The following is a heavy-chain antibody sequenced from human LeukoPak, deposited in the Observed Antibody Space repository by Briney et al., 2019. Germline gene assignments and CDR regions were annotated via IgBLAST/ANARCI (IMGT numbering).Heavy chain of an antibody. CDR2: INPSGGST. J-gene: IGHJ4*02. CDR1: GYTFTGYY. V-gene: IGHV1-46*01. CDR3: ARDFDVDTAMVSPHFDY. D-gene: IGHD5-18*01. Sequence: ASVKVSCKASGYTFTGYYMHWVRQAPGQGLEWMGIINPSGGSTSYAQKFQGRVTMTRDTSTSTVYMELSSLRSEDTAVYYCARDFDVDTAMVSPHFDYWGQGTLVTVSS.